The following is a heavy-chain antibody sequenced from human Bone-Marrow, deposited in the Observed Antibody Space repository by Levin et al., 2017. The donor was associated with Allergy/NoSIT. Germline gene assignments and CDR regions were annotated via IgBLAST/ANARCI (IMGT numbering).Heavy chain of an antibody. Sequence: PGGSLRLSCEASGFTFSDYYMTWIRQTPGKGLEWVSYIRRDGTTLGYADSVKGRFTISRDNAKNSLYLQMNNLRAEDTAVYYCARGLRELLSWFDPWGQGTLVTVSS. CDR3: ARGLRELLSWFDP. D-gene: IGHD1-26*01. V-gene: IGHV3-11*01. CDR2: IRRDGTTL. J-gene: IGHJ5*02. CDR1: GFTFSDYY.